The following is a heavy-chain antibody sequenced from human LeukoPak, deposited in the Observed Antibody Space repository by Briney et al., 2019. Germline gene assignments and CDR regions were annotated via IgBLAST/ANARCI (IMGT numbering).Heavy chain of an antibody. CDR3: AAVHYDSSGSFDY. D-gene: IGHD3-22*01. CDR2: IVVGSGNT. V-gene: IGHV1-58*01. CDR1: GLTFTSSA. J-gene: IGHJ4*02. Sequence: GTSVKVSCKASGLTFTSSAVQWVRQARGQRLEWIGWIVVGSGNTNYAQKFQERVTITRDMSTSTAYMELSSLRSEDTAVYYCAAVHYDSSGSFDYWGQGTLVTVSS.